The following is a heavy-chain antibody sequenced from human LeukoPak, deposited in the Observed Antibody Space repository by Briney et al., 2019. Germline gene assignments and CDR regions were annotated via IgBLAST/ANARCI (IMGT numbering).Heavy chain of an antibody. D-gene: IGHD4-23*01. Sequence: HAGGSLRLSCAASGFTFSSYAMSWVRQAPGKGLEWVSGISGSGGSTYYADSVKGRFTISRDNSKNTLYLQMNSLRAEDTAVYYCARAYGGRILDYWGQGTLVTVSS. J-gene: IGHJ4*02. CDR2: ISGSGGST. V-gene: IGHV3-23*01. CDR1: GFTFSSYA. CDR3: ARAYGGRILDY.